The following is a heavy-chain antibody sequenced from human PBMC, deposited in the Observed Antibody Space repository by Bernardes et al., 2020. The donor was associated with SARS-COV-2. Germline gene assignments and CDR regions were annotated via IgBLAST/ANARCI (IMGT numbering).Heavy chain of an antibody. CDR2: ISHSNTYT. CDR1: GFTFSDYY. Sequence: RGSLRLSCAASGFTFSDYYMSWIRQAPGKGREWLSYISHSNTYTNYADSVKGRFTISRDNAKNSLYLQMNSLRAEDTAVYYCARDRRQLVRSGSYDYWGQGTLVTVSS. V-gene: IGHV3-11*06. J-gene: IGHJ4*02. D-gene: IGHD6-6*01. CDR3: ARDRRQLVRSGSYDY.